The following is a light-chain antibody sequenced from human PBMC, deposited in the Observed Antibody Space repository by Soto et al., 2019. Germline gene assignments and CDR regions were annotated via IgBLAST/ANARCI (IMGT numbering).Light chain of an antibody. Sequence: QTVVTQEPSFSVSPGGTVTLTCGLSYGSVSSSYYPTWYQQTPGQPPRTLIYNTNIRSSGVPDRFSGSILGHKAALTITGAQADDESDYYCVLYMGGAIWVFCGGTKLTVL. CDR2: NTN. CDR3: VLYMGGAIWV. V-gene: IGLV8-61*01. CDR1: YGSVSSSYY. J-gene: IGLJ3*02.